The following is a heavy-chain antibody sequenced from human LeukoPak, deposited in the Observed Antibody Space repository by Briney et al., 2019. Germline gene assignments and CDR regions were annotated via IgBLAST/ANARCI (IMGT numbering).Heavy chain of an antibody. V-gene: IGHV4-59*01. Sequence: SETLSLTCTVSGGSISSYYWSWIRQPPGKGLEWIGYIYYSGSTNYNPSLKSRVTISVDTSKNQFSLKLSSVTAADTAVYYCARAGRLPPYYYYGMDVWGQGTTVTVSS. CDR2: IYYSGST. CDR1: GGSISSYY. CDR3: ARAGRLPPYYYYGMDV. J-gene: IGHJ6*02. D-gene: IGHD5-12*01.